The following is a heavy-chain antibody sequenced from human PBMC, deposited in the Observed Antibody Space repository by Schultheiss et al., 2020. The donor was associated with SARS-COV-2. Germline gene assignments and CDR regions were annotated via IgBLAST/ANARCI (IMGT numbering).Heavy chain of an antibody. CDR2: IYTSGST. CDR1: GGSFSGYY. CDR3: ARENLRTDYYYYYMDV. V-gene: IGHV4-4*07. Sequence: SETLSLTCAVYGGSFSGYYWSWIRQPAGKGLEWIGRIYTSGSTNYNPSLKSRVTISVDTSKNQFSLKLSSVTAADTAVYYCARENLRTDYYYYYMDVWGKGTTVTVSS. J-gene: IGHJ6*03. D-gene: IGHD5/OR15-5a*01.